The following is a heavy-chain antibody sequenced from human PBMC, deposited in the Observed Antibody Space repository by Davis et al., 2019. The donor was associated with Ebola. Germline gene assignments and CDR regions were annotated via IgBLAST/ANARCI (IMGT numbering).Heavy chain of an antibody. V-gene: IGHV1-69*04. J-gene: IGHJ4*02. CDR1: GYTFTSYG. CDR2: IIPILGIA. CDR3: ARGGYSSSSVFDY. D-gene: IGHD6-6*01. Sequence: SVKVSCKASGYTFTSYGISWVRQAPGQGLEWMGRIIPILGIANYAQKFQGRVTITADKSTSTAYMELSSLRAEDTAVYYCARGGYSSSSVFDYWGQGTLVTVSS.